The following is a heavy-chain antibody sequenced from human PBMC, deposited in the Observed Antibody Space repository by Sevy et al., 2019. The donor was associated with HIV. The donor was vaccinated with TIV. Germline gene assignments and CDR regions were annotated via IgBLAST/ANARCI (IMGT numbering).Heavy chain of an antibody. D-gene: IGHD3-16*01. CDR1: GYTFTSYG. CDR2: ISAYNGNT. J-gene: IGHJ5*02. Sequence: ASVKVSCKASGYTFTSYGISWVRQAPGQGLEWMGWISAYNGNTNYAQKLQGRVTMTTDTSTSTAYMGLRSLRSDDTAVYYCARAKTGMGLIDWFDPWGQGTLVTVSS. CDR3: ARAKTGMGLIDWFDP. V-gene: IGHV1-18*01.